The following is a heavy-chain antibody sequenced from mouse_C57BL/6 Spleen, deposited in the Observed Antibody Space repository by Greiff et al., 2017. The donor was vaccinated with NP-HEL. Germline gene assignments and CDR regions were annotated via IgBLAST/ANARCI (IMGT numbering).Heavy chain of an antibody. CDR3: ASFLYYFDY. CDR1: GFTFSSYG. Sequence: EVQLVESGGDLVKPGGSLKLSCAASGFTFSSYGMSWVRQTPDKRLEWVATISSGGSYTYYPDSVKGRFTISRDNAKNTLYLQMSSLKSEDTAMYYCASFLYYFDYWGQGTTLTVSS. J-gene: IGHJ2*01. V-gene: IGHV5-6*01. CDR2: ISSGGSYT.